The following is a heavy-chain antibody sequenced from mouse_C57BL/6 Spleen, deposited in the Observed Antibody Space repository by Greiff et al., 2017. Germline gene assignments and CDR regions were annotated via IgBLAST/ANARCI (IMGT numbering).Heavy chain of an antibody. CDR2: IWGDGST. Sequence: VKLMESGPGLVAPSQSLSITCTVSGFSLTSYGVSWVRQPPGKGLEWLGVIWGDGSTNYHSALLSRLSISKDNSKSKVFLKLNSLQTDDTATYYCAIYGSSWYVDVWGTGTTVTVSS. CDR3: AIYGSSWYVDV. CDR1: GFSLTSYG. V-gene: IGHV2-3*01. D-gene: IGHD1-1*01. J-gene: IGHJ1*03.